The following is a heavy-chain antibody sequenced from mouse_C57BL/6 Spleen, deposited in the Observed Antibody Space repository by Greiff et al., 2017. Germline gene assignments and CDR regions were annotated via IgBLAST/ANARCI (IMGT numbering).Heavy chain of an antibody. Sequence: QVQLKESGAELVKPGASVKISCKASGYAFSSYWMNWVKQRPGKGLEWIGQIYPGDGDTNYNGKFKGKATLTADKSSSTAYMQLSSLTSEDSAVYFCARDYGSSYKAYWGQGTLVTVSA. J-gene: IGHJ3*01. CDR1: GYAFSSYW. CDR2: IYPGDGDT. CDR3: ARDYGSSYKAY. V-gene: IGHV1-80*01. D-gene: IGHD1-1*01.